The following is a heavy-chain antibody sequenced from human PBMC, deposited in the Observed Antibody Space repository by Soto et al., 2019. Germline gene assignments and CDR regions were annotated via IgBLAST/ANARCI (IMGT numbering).Heavy chain of an antibody. Sequence: SETLSLTCAVYGGSFSGYYWSWIRQPPGKGLEWIGEINHSGSTNYNPSLKSRVTISVDTSKNQFSLKLSSVTAADTAVYYCARRSSRGVRYYRDAFDIWGQGTMVTVSS. D-gene: IGHD3-10*01. CDR2: INHSGST. V-gene: IGHV4-34*01. CDR3: ARRSSRGVRYYRDAFDI. J-gene: IGHJ3*02. CDR1: GGSFSGYY.